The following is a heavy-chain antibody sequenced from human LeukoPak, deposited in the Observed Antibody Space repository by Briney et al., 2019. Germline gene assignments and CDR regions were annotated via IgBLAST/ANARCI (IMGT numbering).Heavy chain of an antibody. CDR3: ARIGPYRNSKVDAFDI. V-gene: IGHV2-26*01. D-gene: IGHD1-26*01. Sequence: SGPVLVNPTATLTLTCTVSGFSLRTARMGVSWIRQPPGKALEWLAHIFSNDEKSYSTSLKSRLTISKDTSKSQVVLTMTNMDPVDTATYYCARIGPYRNSKVDAFDIWGQGTMVTVSS. CDR1: GFSLRTARMG. J-gene: IGHJ3*02. CDR2: IFSNDEK.